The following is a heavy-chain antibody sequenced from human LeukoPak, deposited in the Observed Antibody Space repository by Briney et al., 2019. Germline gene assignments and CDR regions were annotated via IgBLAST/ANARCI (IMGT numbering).Heavy chain of an antibody. CDR3: AKVVVVPAATTKTYYFDN. CDR1: GFTFSGYA. CDR2: ISYDGSNK. Sequence: PGGSLRLSCAASGFTFSGYAMHWVRQAPGKGLEWVAVISYDGSNKYYADSVKGRFTISRDNSKNTLYLQLNGLRAEDTAVYYCAKVVVVPAATTKTYYFDNWGQGTLVTVSS. D-gene: IGHD2-2*01. J-gene: IGHJ4*02. V-gene: IGHV3-30*04.